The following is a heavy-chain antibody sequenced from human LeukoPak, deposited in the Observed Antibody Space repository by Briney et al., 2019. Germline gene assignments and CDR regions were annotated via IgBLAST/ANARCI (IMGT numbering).Heavy chain of an antibody. Sequence: PGGSLRLSCAASGFTFSSYSMNWVRQAPGKGLEWVSYISSSSSTIYYADSVKGRFTISRDNAKNSLYLQMNSLRAEDTAVYYCARDRTGDCDYWGQGTLVTVSS. CDR2: ISSSSSTI. D-gene: IGHD3/OR15-3a*01. V-gene: IGHV3-48*01. J-gene: IGHJ4*02. CDR3: ARDRTGDCDY. CDR1: GFTFSSYS.